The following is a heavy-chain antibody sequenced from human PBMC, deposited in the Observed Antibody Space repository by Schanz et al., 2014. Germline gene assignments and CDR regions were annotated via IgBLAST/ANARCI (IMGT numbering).Heavy chain of an antibody. D-gene: IGHD3-9*01. J-gene: IGHJ4*02. CDR1: GFTFFGSFA. Sequence: EVQLLESGGGLVQPGGSLRLSCVASGFTFFGSFAMSWVRPAPGKGLEWVSGMSGSGSTADYADSVKGRFTISRDNSRKTLYLQMNSLRADDTAVYYCAKDHAGSDILTALGNWGQGTLVTVSS. V-gene: IGHV3-23*01. CDR3: AKDHAGSDILTALGN. CDR2: MSGSGSTA.